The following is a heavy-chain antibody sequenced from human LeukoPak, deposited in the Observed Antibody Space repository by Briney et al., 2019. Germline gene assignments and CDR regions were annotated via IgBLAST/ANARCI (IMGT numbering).Heavy chain of an antibody. CDR2: INPNSGGT. D-gene: IGHD1-7*01. CDR1: GYTFTGYY. Sequence: ASVKVSCKASGYTFTGYYMHWVRQAPGQGLEWMGWINPNSGGTNYAQKFQGRVTMTRDTSISTAYMELSRLRSDDTAVYYCARHEKIKLRLSGYYFAMDVWGHGTTVTVSS. V-gene: IGHV1-2*02. J-gene: IGHJ6*02. CDR3: ARHEKIKLRLSGYYFAMDV.